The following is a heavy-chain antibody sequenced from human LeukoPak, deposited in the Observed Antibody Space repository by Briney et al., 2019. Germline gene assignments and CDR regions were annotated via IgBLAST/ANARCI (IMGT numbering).Heavy chain of an antibody. V-gene: IGHV4-59*01. CDR1: GVSISSYS. Sequence: PSETLSLTCSVSGVSISSYSWSWLRQAPGKGLEWVASVQYTGSTTYNPSLRSRLTISADTSKSQFPLQLTSVTTADTAVYYCARVERNWSGYYAKVYYFDYWGQGTLVTVSS. CDR3: ARVERNWSGYYAKVYYFDY. CDR2: VQYTGST. D-gene: IGHD3-3*01. J-gene: IGHJ4*02.